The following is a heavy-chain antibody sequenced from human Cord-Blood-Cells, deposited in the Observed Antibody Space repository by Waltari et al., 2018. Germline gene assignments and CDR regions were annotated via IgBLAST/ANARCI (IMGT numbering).Heavy chain of an antibody. J-gene: IGHJ6*03. CDR3: ARRVLAAAAYYYYYYMDV. D-gene: IGHD6-13*01. CDR1: GGSFSGYY. CDR2: INHSGST. V-gene: IGHV4-34*01. Sequence: QVQLQQWGAGLLKPSETLSLTCAVYGGSFSGYYWSWIRQPPGKGLEWIGEINHSGSTNDNPSLKSRVTISVDTSKNQFSLKLSSVTAADTAVYYCARRVLAAAAYYYYYYMDVWGKGTTVTVSS.